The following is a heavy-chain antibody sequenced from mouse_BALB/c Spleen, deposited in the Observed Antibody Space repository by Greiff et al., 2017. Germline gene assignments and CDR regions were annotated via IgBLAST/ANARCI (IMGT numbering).Heavy chain of an antibody. CDR2: ISDGGSYT. Sequence: EVQGVESGGGLVKPGGSLKLSCAASGFTFSDYYMYWVRQTPEKRLEWVATISDGGSYTYYPDSVKERFTISRDNAKNNLYLQMSSLKSEDTAMYYCARADGYYGAMDYWGQGTSVTVSS. CDR1: GFTFSDYY. D-gene: IGHD2-3*01. CDR3: ARADGYYGAMDY. J-gene: IGHJ4*01. V-gene: IGHV5-4*02.